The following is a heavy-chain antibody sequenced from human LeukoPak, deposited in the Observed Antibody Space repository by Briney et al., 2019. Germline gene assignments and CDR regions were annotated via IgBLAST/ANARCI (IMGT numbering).Heavy chain of an antibody. D-gene: IGHD6-13*01. Sequence: GESRKISCKGSGYSFTSYWIGWVRQMPGKGLEWMGIIYHGDSDTRYSPSFQGQVTISADKSISTAYLQWSSLKASDTSMYYCAKIAAAGSYYYYYYMDVWGKGTTVTVSS. CDR2: IYHGDSDT. CDR3: AKIAAAGSYYYYYYMDV. J-gene: IGHJ6*03. CDR1: GYSFTSYW. V-gene: IGHV5-51*01.